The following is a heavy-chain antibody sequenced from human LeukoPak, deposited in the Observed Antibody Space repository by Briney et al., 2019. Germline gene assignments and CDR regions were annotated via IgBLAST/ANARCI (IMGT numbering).Heavy chain of an antibody. CDR3: AKVAATGGWDYDMDV. V-gene: IGHV3-23*01. CDR1: GFSFSSYA. J-gene: IGHJ6*03. Sequence: GGSLRLSCATSGFSFSSYAMSWVRQAPGKGLEWVSAMSSSDDGRYYAASVRGRFTISRGNAKNSLYLQMNSLRAEDTALYYCAKVAATGGWDYDMDVWGKGTTVTVSS. D-gene: IGHD6-19*01. CDR2: MSSSDDGR.